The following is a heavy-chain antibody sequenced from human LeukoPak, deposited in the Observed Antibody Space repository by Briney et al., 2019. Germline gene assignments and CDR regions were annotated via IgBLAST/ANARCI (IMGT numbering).Heavy chain of an antibody. CDR1: GFTFSSYS. J-gene: IGHJ4*02. Sequence: GGSLRLSCAASGFTFSSYSMNWVRQAPGKGLEWVSYISSSSSTIYYADSVKGRFTISRDNAKNSLYLQMNSLRAEDTAVYYCARDPRRHYSGYDSVFDYWGQGTLVTVSS. D-gene: IGHD5-12*01. CDR3: ARDPRRHYSGYDSVFDY. CDR2: ISSSSSTI. V-gene: IGHV3-48*01.